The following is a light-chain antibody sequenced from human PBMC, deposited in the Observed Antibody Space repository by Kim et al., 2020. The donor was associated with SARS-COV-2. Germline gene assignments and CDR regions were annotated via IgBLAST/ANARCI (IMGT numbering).Light chain of an antibody. J-gene: IGKJ1*01. CDR2: AAS. Sequence: SVGDRVTITCRASQGISNYLAWYQQKPGKVPKLLIYAASALQSGVPSRFSGSGSGTDFTLTITSLQPEDVATYFCQKNNSAPPWTFGQGTKVDIK. V-gene: IGKV1-27*01. CDR3: QKNNSAPPWT. CDR1: QGISNY.